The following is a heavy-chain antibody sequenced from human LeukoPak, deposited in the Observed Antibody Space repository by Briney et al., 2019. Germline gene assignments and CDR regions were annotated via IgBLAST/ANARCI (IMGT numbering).Heavy chain of an antibody. Sequence: ASVKVSCKASGYTFTGDYMHWVRQAPGQGLEWMGWINPNSGGTNYAQKFQGRVTMTRDTSISTAYMELSRLRSDDTALYYCARETRSLVIGAAAGPWNYWGQGTLVTVSS. CDR1: GYTFTGDY. D-gene: IGHD6-13*01. J-gene: IGHJ4*02. CDR3: ARETRSLVIGAAAGPWNY. CDR2: INPNSGGT. V-gene: IGHV1-2*02.